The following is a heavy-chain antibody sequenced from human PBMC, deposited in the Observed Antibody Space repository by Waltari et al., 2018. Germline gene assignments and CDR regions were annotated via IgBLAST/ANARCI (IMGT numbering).Heavy chain of an antibody. CDR1: GYTFSSYA. CDR2: ISGSGGST. D-gene: IGHD1-1*01. Sequence: EVQLVVPGGGSVQPGGSLRLSCAASGYTFSSYANSWVWHGPGKGLEWVSAISGSGGSTYYADSVKGRFTISRDNSKNTLYLQMNSLRAEDTAVYYCAKTTRTTGLNDAFDIWGQGTMVTVSS. CDR3: AKTTRTTGLNDAFDI. V-gene: IGHV3-23*04. J-gene: IGHJ3*02.